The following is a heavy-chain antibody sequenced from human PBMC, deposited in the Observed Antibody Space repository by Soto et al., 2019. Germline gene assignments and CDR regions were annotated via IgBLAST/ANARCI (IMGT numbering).Heavy chain of an antibody. CDR2: MNPNSGNT. J-gene: IGHJ4*02. CDR1: GYTCTSYD. V-gene: IGHV1-8*01. CDR3: AREKSYGYADY. Sequence: QVQLVQSGAEVKKPGASVKVSCKASGYTCTSYDINWVRHATGQGLEWMGWMNPNSGNTGYAQKFQGRVTMTMNNSIRTAYMELSRLRSEDTAVYYCAREKSYGYADYWGQGTLVTVSS. D-gene: IGHD5-18*01.